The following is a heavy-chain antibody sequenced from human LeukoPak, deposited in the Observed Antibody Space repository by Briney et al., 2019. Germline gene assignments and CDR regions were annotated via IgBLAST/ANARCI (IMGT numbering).Heavy chain of an antibody. J-gene: IGHJ4*01. D-gene: IGHD3-10*01. Sequence: EASVKVSCKASGYTFTSYGISWVRQAPGQGLEWMGWISAYNGSTNYAQKLQGRVTMTTDTSTSTAYMELRSLRSDDTAVYYCARDLGYYGSGSYYLDYWGQGTLVTVSS. V-gene: IGHV1-18*01. CDR1: GYTFTSYG. CDR2: ISAYNGST. CDR3: ARDLGYYGSGSYYLDY.